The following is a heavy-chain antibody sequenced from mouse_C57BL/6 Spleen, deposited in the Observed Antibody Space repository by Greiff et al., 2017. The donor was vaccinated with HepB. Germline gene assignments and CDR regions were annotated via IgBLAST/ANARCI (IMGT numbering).Heavy chain of an antibody. CDR2: IYWDDDK. CDR1: GFSLSTSGMG. V-gene: IGHV8-12*01. D-gene: IGHD2-2*01. Sequence: QVTLKVCGPGILQSSQTLSLTCSFSGFSLSTSGMGVSWIRQPSGKGLEWLAHIYWDDDKRYNPSLKSRLTISKDTSRNQVFLKITSVDTADTATYYCARRATTMVTTEVYFDYWGQGTTLTVSS. J-gene: IGHJ2*01. CDR3: ARRATTMVTTEVYFDY.